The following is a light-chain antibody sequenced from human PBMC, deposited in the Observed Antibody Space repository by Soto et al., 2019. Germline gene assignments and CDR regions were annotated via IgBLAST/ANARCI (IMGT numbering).Light chain of an antibody. Sequence: QSVLTQPRSVSGSPGQSVTVSCTGSSSDVGAYNYVSWYQQHPGYAPKLMIYDVTKRPSGVPDRFSGSKSGNTASLTISGLQAEDEADYYCCSYAGSNTYVFGTGTKLTVL. CDR2: DVT. CDR1: SSDVGAYNY. CDR3: CSYAGSNTYV. J-gene: IGLJ1*01. V-gene: IGLV2-11*01.